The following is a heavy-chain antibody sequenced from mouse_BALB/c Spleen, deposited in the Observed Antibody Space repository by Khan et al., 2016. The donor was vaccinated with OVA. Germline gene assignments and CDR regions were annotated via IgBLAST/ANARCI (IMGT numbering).Heavy chain of an antibody. CDR2: IYPGTDNA. V-gene: IGHV1-76*01. CDR1: GYIFTSYW. CDR3: AREEALYYFDY. J-gene: IGHJ2*01. Sequence: QVQLQQSGAELVRPGASVKLSCKTSGYIFTSYWIHWVKQSSGQGLEWIARIYPGTDNAYYTEKLKGKATLTADKSSSTAYMQLSSLKSEDSAVYFCAREEALYYFDYWGQGTTLTVSS. D-gene: IGHD3-2*02.